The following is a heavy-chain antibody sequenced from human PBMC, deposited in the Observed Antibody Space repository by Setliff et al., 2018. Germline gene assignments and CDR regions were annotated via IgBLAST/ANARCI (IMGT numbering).Heavy chain of an antibody. J-gene: IGHJ4*02. CDR3: ARVGDSSSWNY. Sequence: ASVKVSCKASGYTFINYGINWVRQATGPGLEWMGGMNPNNGIANYAQKFQGRVTITTDEPTSTAYMELSSLRSEDTAGYYCARVGDSSSWNYWGQGTLVTVSS. D-gene: IGHD6-13*01. V-gene: IGHV1-69*05. CDR1: GYTFINYG. CDR2: MNPNNGIA.